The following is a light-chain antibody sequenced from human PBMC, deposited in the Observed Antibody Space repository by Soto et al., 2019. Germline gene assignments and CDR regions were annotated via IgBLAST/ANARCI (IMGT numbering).Light chain of an antibody. V-gene: IGKV3-11*01. CDR2: DAS. Sequence: EIVLTQSPATLSLSPGERATLSCRASQSVNNYLAWYQQKPGQAPRLLIYDASNRATGIPARFSASGSGSDFTLTITSLQPEDFAVYYCQQRNNCPPYYTFGQGTKLEIK. CDR3: QQRNNCPPYYT. J-gene: IGKJ2*01. CDR1: QSVNNY.